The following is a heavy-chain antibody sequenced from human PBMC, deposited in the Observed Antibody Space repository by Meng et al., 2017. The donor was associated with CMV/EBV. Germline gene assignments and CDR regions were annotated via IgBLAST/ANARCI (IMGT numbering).Heavy chain of an antibody. D-gene: IGHD2-2*01. CDR1: GFTFSSYW. J-gene: IGHJ6*02. V-gene: IGHV3-74*01. CDR2: INSDGSST. CDR3: ARSRGYCSSTSCSSVSGGTGYYYYYGMDV. Sequence: GESLKISCAASGFTFSSYWMHWVGQAPGKGLVWVSRINSDGSSTSYADSVKGRFTISRDNAKNTRYLQMNSLRAEDTAVYYCARSRGYCSSTSCSSVSGGTGYYYYYGMDVWGQGTTVTVSS.